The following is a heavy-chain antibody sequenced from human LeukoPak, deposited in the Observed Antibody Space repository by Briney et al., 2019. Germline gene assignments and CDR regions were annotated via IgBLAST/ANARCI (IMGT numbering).Heavy chain of an antibody. CDR2: ISSSSSYT. CDR1: GFTFSDYY. D-gene: IGHD2-21*02. Sequence: PGGSLRLSCAASGFTFSDYYMSWIRQAPGKGLEWVSYISSSSSYTNYADSVKGRFTISRDNAKNSLYLQMNSLRAEDTAVYYCARARVVTKWIDYWGQGTLVTVSS. J-gene: IGHJ4*02. CDR3: ARARVVTKWIDY. V-gene: IGHV3-11*05.